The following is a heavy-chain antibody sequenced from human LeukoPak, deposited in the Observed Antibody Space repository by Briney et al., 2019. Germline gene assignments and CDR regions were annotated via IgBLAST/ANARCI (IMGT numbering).Heavy chain of an antibody. CDR2: IIPILGIA. J-gene: IGHJ4*02. V-gene: IGHV1-69*02. Sequence: ASVKVSCKASGGTFSSYTISWVRQAPGQGREWMGRIIPILGIANYAQKFQGRVTITADKSTSTAYMELSSLRSEDTAVYYCARAPLYCSGGSCYGHYFDYWGQGTLVTVS. CDR3: ARAPLYCSGGSCYGHYFDY. D-gene: IGHD2-15*01. CDR1: GGTFSSYT.